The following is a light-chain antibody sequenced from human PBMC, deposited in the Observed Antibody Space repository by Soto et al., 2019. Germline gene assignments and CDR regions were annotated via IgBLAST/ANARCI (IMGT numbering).Light chain of an antibody. J-gene: IGKJ3*01. CDR3: QHVYSTPFT. V-gene: IGKV1-39*01. Sequence: DIQMTQSPSSLSASVGDRVTITCRASQSISTYLNWYQQKPGKAPKLLIYTASTLQSGVPSRFSGSGSGTDFTLTISSLQSEDFTTYFCQHVYSTPFTFGPGTKVDIK. CDR1: QSISTY. CDR2: TAS.